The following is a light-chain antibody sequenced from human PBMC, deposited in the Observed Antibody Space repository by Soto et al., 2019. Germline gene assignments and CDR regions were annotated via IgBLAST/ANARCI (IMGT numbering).Light chain of an antibody. Sequence: EMVLTQSPGTLSLSPGERATLSSRASQSVSSSSLAWYQQKPGQAPRLLIYGASNRATGIPDRFSGSGSGTDFTLTINRLEPEDFAVYYCQHYGTSPQTFGQGTKVEIK. V-gene: IGKV3-20*01. CDR2: GAS. CDR3: QHYGTSPQT. CDR1: QSVSSSS. J-gene: IGKJ1*01.